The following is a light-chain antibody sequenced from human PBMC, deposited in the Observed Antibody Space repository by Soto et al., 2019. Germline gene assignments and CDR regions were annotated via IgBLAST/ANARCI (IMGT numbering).Light chain of an antibody. CDR3: SSYASSNNYV. Sequence: QSALTQPPSASGSPGQSVTISCTGTISDVGGYNYVSWYQQHPGKAPKLMIYEVSKRPSGVPDRFSGSKSGNTASLTVSGLKAEDEADYYCSSYASSNNYVFGTGTKVTVL. V-gene: IGLV2-8*01. J-gene: IGLJ1*01. CDR1: ISDVGGYNY. CDR2: EVS.